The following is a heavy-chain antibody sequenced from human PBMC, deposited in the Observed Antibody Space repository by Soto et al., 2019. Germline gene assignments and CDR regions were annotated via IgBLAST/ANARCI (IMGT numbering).Heavy chain of an antibody. CDR2: ISYDGSNK. D-gene: IGHD3-3*01. J-gene: IGHJ4*02. V-gene: IGHV3-30-3*01. Sequence: QVQLVESGGGVVQPGRSLRLSCAASGFTFSSYAMHWVRQAPGKGLEWVAVISYDGSNKYYADSVKGRFTISRDNSKNTLYLQMNILRAEDKAVYYCARDHYDFWSGYYNWGQGTLVTVSS. CDR1: GFTFSSYA. CDR3: ARDHYDFWSGYYN.